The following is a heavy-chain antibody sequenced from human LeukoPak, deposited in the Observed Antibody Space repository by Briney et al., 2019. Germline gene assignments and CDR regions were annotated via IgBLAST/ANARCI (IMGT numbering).Heavy chain of an antibody. CDR2: ISSSSSTI. V-gene: IGHV3-48*01. CDR1: GFTFSSSW. CDR3: ARDSGIWYFDL. Sequence: GGSLRLSCAASGFTFSSSWMHWVRQAPGRGLEWVSYISSSSSTIYYADSVKGRFTISRDNAKNSLYLQMNSLRAEDTAVYYCARDSGIWYFDLWGRGTLVTVSS. D-gene: IGHD1-14*01. J-gene: IGHJ2*01.